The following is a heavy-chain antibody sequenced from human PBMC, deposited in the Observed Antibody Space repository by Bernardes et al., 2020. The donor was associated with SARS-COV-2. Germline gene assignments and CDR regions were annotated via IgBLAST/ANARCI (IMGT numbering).Heavy chain of an antibody. CDR1: GFTFSSYG. D-gene: IGHD2-8*01. CDR3: ARDLGYCTNAVCSP. J-gene: IGHJ5*02. CDR2: IGGSGGDT. Sequence: GGSLRLSCAASGFTFSSYGMTWVRQAPGKGLEWVSGIGGSGGDTYYADSVKGRFTISRDNSKNTLYLQMNSLRGEDTAVYYCARDLGYCTNAVCSPWGQGTLVTVSS. V-gene: IGHV3-23*01.